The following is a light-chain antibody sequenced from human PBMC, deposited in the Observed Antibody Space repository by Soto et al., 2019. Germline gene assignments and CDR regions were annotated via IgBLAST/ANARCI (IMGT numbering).Light chain of an antibody. J-gene: IGKJ2*01. CDR1: QSVLYSSNNTNY. Sequence: DIVMTQSPDSLAVSLGERATINCKSSQSVLYSSNNTNYLAWYQQKPGQPPKLLIYWASTRESGVPDRFSGSGSGKDFTLTISSLQAEDVAVYYCQQYYSTPYTFGQGTKLEIK. CDR2: WAS. V-gene: IGKV4-1*01. CDR3: QQYYSTPYT.